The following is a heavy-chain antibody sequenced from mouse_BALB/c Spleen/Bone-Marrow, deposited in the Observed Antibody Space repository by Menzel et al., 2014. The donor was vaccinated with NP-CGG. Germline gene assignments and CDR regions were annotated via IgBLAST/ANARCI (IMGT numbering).Heavy chain of an antibody. CDR1: GYTFTDHA. V-gene: IGHV1S137*01. CDR3: ARSGKVRNAMDY. Sequence: QAQLQQPGAKLVRPGVSVKISCKGSGYTFTDHAIHWVKRSHAKSLEWIGVISGYYGDAIYNQKFKGKATMTVDKSSSTAYMELARLTSEGSAIYYCARSGKVRNAMDYWGQATSVTVSS. J-gene: IGHJ4*01. D-gene: IGHD2-14*01. CDR2: ISGYYGDA.